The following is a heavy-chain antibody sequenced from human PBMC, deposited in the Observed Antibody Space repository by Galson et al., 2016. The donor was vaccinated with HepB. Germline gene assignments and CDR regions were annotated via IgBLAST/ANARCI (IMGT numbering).Heavy chain of an antibody. J-gene: IGHJ6*04. CDR3: AKDRGYITSYLGIPGGMGV. Sequence: SLRLSCAASGFTFHDYAMHWVRQVPGKGLEWVSGISWDSLSIGYADSVKGRFTISRDNAKNSLYLQMNSLRAEDTALYYCAKDRGYITSYLGIPGGMGVWGRGTTVTVSS. CDR1: GFTFHDYA. CDR2: ISWDSLSI. D-gene: IGHD6-13*01. V-gene: IGHV3-9*01.